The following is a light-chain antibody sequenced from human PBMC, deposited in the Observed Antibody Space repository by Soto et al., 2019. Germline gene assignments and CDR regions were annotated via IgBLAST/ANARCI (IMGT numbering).Light chain of an antibody. CDR3: QQYGSSPL. V-gene: IGKV3-20*01. CDR1: QSVSSSY. Sequence: EIVLTQSPGTLSLSPGERATLSCRASQSVSSSYLAWYQQKPGQAPRLLIYGAYSRATGITDRFSGSGSGTDFTLTISRLEPEDFAVYYCQQYGSSPLFGQGTRLEIK. CDR2: GAY. J-gene: IGKJ5*01.